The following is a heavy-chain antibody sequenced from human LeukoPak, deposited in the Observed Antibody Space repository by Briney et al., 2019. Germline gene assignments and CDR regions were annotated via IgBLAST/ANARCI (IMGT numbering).Heavy chain of an antibody. CDR1: GYTFTGYY. V-gene: IGHV1-69*13. CDR3: ARVRLYFDYYYYYMDV. J-gene: IGHJ6*03. CDR2: IIPSLGTA. Sequence: ASVKVSCKASGYTFTGYYMHWVRQAPGQGLEWVGGIIPSLGTANYAQKFQGRVTITADESTSTAYMEVSSLRSEDTAVYYCARVRLYFDYYYYYMDVWGKGTTVTISS. D-gene: IGHD3-16*01.